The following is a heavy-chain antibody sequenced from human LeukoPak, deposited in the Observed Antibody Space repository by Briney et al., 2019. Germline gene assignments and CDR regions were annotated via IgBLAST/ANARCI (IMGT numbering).Heavy chain of an antibody. CDR1: GFSFSNYW. CDR3: ARADNWQSGGA. D-gene: IGHD1-1*01. Sequence: GGSLRLSCVASGFSFSNYWMYWGRQAPGKGLVWVSRINSDGSYTDYADSAKGRFTISRDNAKDTLYLQMNSLRADNTAVHYCARADNWQSGGAWGQGTLVTVSS. J-gene: IGHJ5*02. CDR2: INSDGSYT. V-gene: IGHV3-74*01.